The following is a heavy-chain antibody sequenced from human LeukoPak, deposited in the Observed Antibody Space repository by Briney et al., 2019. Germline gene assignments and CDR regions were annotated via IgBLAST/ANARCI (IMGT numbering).Heavy chain of an antibody. D-gene: IGHD2-2*01. J-gene: IGHJ3*02. CDR3: ARGPVNDIVVVPAAISAFDI. V-gene: IGHV4-34*01. Sequence: SETLSLTCAVYGGSFSGCYWSWIRQPPGKGLEWIGEINHSGSTNYNPSLKSRVTISVDTSKNQFSLKLSSVTAADTAVYYCARGPVNDIVVVPAAISAFDIWGQGTMVTVSS. CDR2: INHSGST. CDR1: GGSFSGCY.